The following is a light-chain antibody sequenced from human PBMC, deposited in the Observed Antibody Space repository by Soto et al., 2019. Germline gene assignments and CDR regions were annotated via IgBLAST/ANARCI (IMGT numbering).Light chain of an antibody. CDR1: QSVTTY. Sequence: EIVLTQSPATLSLSPGERATLSCRASQSVTTYLAWYHQKPGLSPRLLIYDASNRATGIPARFSGSGSGTNLTLNIGSLEPEDFSVYYGRKSGNVPLTCGGGTKVAIK. CDR3: RKSGNVPLT. V-gene: IGKV3-11*01. CDR2: DAS. J-gene: IGKJ4*01.